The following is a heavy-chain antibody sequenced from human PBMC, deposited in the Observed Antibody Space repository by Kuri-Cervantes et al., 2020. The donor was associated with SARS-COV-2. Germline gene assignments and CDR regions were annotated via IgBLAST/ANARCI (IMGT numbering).Heavy chain of an antibody. J-gene: IGHJ5*02. CDR2: IWYDGSNN. V-gene: IGHV3-33*01. CDR3: ARDVGYCSSTSCSRGWFDP. CDR1: GFTFSSYG. D-gene: IGHD2-2*01. Sequence: GGSLRLSCAASGFTFSSYGMHWVRQAPGKGLEWVAVIWYDGSNNYYADSVKGRFTISRDNSKNSLYLQMNSLRAEDTGVYYCARDVGYCSSTSCSRGWFDPWGQGTLVTVSS.